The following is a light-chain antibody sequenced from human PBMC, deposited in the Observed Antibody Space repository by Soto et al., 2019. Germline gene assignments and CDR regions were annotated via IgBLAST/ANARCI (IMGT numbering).Light chain of an antibody. J-gene: IGKJ3*01. Sequence: VMTQSPATLSVSPGERAALSCRASQSVSTNLAWYQQKPGQPPRLLIFGASSRATGVPARFSGSGSGTEFTLTINSLQSEDFAVYFCQQYDNLPLTFGPGTKVDIK. CDR2: GAS. CDR3: QQYDNLPLT. V-gene: IGKV3-15*01. CDR1: QSVSTN.